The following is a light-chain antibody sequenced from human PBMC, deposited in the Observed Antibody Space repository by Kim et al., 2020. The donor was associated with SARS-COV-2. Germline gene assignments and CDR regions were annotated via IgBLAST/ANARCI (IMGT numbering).Light chain of an antibody. CDR1: SGSIASNY. CDR2: EDN. J-gene: IGLJ3*02. V-gene: IGLV6-57*03. CDR3: QSYDSSTNWV. Sequence: KTVTISCTRSSGSIASNYVQWYQQRPGSAPTTVIYEDNQRPSGVPDRFSGSIDSSSNSASLTISGLKTEDEADYYCQSYDSSTNWVFGGGTKVTVL.